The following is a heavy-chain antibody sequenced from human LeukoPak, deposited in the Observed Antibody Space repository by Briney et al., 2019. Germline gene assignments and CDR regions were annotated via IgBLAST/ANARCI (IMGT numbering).Heavy chain of an antibody. D-gene: IGHD2-15*01. J-gene: IGHJ6*04. CDR2: INHSGST. CDR3: ARVVVVVAIPGYYGMDV. CDR1: GGFFSGYY. Sequence: SETLSLTCAVYGGFFSGYYWSWIRQPPGKGLEWIGEINHSGSTNYNPSLKSRVTISVDTSKNQFSLKLSSVTAADTAVYYCARVVVVVAIPGYYGMDVWGKGTTVTVSS. V-gene: IGHV4-34*01.